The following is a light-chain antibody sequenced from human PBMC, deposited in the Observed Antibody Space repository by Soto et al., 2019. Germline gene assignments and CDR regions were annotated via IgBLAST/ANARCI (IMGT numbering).Light chain of an antibody. Sequence: EIVLTQSPVTLSLSPGERATLSCRASQSVSIYLAWYQQKPGQAPRLLIYDASNRATGVPARFSGSGSGTDFTLTISSLEPEDFAVYYCQQRRYWQVTFGQGTRLEMK. J-gene: IGKJ5*01. CDR1: QSVSIY. CDR3: QQRRYWQVT. CDR2: DAS. V-gene: IGKV3D-11*02.